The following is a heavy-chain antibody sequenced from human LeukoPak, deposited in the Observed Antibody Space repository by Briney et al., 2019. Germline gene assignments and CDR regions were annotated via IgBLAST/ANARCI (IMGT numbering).Heavy chain of an antibody. J-gene: IGHJ6*03. CDR3: ARGGNSGYDWVYYYYYYMDV. D-gene: IGHD5-12*01. V-gene: IGHV4-31*03. Sequence: SETLSLTCTVSSGSISSGGYYWSWIRQHPGKGLEWIGYIYYSGSTYYNPSLKSRVTISVDTSKNQFSLKLSSVTAADTAVYYCARGGNSGYDWVYYYYYYMDVWGKGTTVTVSS. CDR2: IYYSGST. CDR1: SGSISSGGYY.